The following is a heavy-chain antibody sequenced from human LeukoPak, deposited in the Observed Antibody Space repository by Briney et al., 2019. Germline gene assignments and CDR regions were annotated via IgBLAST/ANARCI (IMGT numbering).Heavy chain of an antibody. CDR3: VRDRELFY. Sequence: SETLSLTCTVSGGSVSSGSYYWSWIRQPPGKGLEWLGYVYNSGSTDYNPSLKSRVTISADTSKNQFSLKLSSVTAADTAVYYCVRDRELFYWGQGTPVTVSS. CDR2: VYNSGST. D-gene: IGHD1-7*01. CDR1: GGSVSSGSYY. J-gene: IGHJ4*02. V-gene: IGHV4-61*01.